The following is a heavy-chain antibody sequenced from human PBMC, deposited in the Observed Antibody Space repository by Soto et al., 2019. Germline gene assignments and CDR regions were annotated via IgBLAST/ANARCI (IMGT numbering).Heavy chain of an antibody. CDR3: ARGRASGSYYLLDY. Sequence: ASVKVSCKASGNTFTSYDINWVRQATGHGLEWLGRINPNSGNIGYAQKFQGRVTMTRDTAIRTAYMEVSRLRSDDTAVYYCARGRASGSYYLLDYWGQGTLVTVSS. V-gene: IGHV1-8*01. J-gene: IGHJ4*02. CDR2: INPNSGNI. CDR1: GNTFTSYD. D-gene: IGHD3-10*01.